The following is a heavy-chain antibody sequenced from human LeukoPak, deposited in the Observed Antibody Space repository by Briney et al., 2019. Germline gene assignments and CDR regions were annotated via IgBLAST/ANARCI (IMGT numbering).Heavy chain of an antibody. J-gene: IGHJ6*02. CDR1: GFAFSSYN. V-gene: IGHV3-48*02. CDR2: IGSSGSPT. CDR3: ARRPYSDTSGRLSDV. D-gene: IGHD3-22*01. Sequence: SGGSLRLSCAAPGFAFSSYNMNWVRQAPGKGLEWISYIGSSGSPTHYADSVGGRFTISRDNAKNSLYLQMNSLRDEDTAVYFCARRPYSDTSGRLSDVWGQGTTVTVSS.